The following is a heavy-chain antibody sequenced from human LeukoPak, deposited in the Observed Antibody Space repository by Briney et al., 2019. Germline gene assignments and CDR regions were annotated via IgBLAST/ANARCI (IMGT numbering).Heavy chain of an antibody. D-gene: IGHD3-16*01. V-gene: IGHV6-1*01. CDR2: TYYRSKWYY. Sequence: QSQTLSLTCAISGDSVSSNRAAWNWIRQSPSRGLEWLGRTYYRSKWYYDYAVSVKSRITINPDTSNNQFSLQLNSVTPEDTAVYYCVRDGEGGLDYFDYWGQGTLVTVSS. J-gene: IGHJ4*02. CDR1: GDSVSSNRAA. CDR3: VRDGEGGLDYFDY.